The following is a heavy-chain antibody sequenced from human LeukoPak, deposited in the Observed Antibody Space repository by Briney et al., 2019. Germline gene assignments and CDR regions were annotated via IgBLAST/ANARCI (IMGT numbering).Heavy chain of an antibody. Sequence: TGGSLRLSCAASGFTFSSYGMHWVRQAPGKGLEWVAFIRYDGSNKYYADSVKGRFTISRDNSKNTLYLQMNSLRAEDTAVYYCARRLAGAFDIWGQGTMVTVSS. CDR2: IRYDGSNK. CDR3: ARRLAGAFDI. J-gene: IGHJ3*02. D-gene: IGHD6-25*01. CDR1: GFTFSSYG. V-gene: IGHV3-30*02.